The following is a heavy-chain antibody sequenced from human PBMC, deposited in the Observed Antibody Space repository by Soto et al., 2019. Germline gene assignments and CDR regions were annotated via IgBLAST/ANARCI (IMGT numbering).Heavy chain of an antibody. CDR3: ARDRPYYDFWSGYPIFDY. Sequence: SETLSLTCTVSGGSISSYYWSWIRQPPGKGLEWIGYIYYSGSTNYNPSLKSRVTISVDTSKNQFSLKLSSVTAADTAVYYCARDRPYYDFWSGYPIFDYWGQGTLVTVSS. J-gene: IGHJ4*02. CDR2: IYYSGST. V-gene: IGHV4-59*01. D-gene: IGHD3-3*01. CDR1: GGSISSYY.